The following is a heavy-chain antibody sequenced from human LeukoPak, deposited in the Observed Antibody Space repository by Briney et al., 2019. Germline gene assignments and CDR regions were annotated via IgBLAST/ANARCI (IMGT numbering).Heavy chain of an antibody. Sequence: SETLSLTCTVSGYSISSGYYWGWIRQPPGKGLEWIGSIYHSGSTYYNPSLKSRVTISVDTSKNQFSLKLSSVTAADTAVYYCARDLEAGTGNYWGQGTLVTVSS. CDR1: GYSISSGYY. CDR3: ARDLEAGTGNY. J-gene: IGHJ4*02. V-gene: IGHV4-38-2*02. CDR2: IYHSGST. D-gene: IGHD6-19*01.